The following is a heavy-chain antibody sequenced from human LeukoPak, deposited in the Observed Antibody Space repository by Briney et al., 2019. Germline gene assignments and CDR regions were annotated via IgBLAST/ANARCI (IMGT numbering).Heavy chain of an antibody. D-gene: IGHD2-2*01. J-gene: IGHJ5*02. V-gene: IGHV4-39*01. CDR1: GGSISSSSYY. CDR3: ASRGYCSSTSCPPPAGWFDP. Sequence: SETLSLTCTVSGGSISSSSYYWGWIRQPPGKGLEWIGSIYYSGSTYYNPSLKSRVTVSVDTSKNQFSLKLSSVTAADTAVYYCASRGYCSSTSCPPPAGWFDPWGQGTLVTVSS. CDR2: IYYSGST.